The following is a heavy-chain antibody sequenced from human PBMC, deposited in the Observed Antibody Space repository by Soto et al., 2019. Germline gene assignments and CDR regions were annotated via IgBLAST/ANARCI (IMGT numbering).Heavy chain of an antibody. J-gene: IGHJ4*02. Sequence: XGSLRLSCATSGFSFSSFAMPWVRQAPGRGLEWLALTSYDGSDQYNAKSVKGRFTISRDNSKKTLYLHMNGLRAEDTAVYFCARDIYYDASGYFDYWGQGTQVTVSS. CDR1: GFSFSSFA. D-gene: IGHD3-22*01. CDR3: ARDIYYDASGYFDY. V-gene: IGHV3-30*14. CDR2: TSYDGSDQ.